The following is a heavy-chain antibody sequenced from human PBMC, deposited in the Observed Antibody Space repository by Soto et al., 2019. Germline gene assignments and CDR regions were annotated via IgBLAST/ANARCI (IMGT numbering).Heavy chain of an antibody. CDR1: GGTFSSYA. CDR2: VIPIFGTA. Sequence: SVKVSCKASGGTFSSYAISWVRQAPGQGLEWMGGVIPIFGTANYAQKFQGRVTITADESTSTAYMELSSLRSEDTAVYYCARAYPRRTITGTTGTSYYYYGMDVWGQGTTVTVSS. CDR3: ARAYPRRTITGTTGTSYYYYGMDV. D-gene: IGHD1-7*01. V-gene: IGHV1-69*13. J-gene: IGHJ6*02.